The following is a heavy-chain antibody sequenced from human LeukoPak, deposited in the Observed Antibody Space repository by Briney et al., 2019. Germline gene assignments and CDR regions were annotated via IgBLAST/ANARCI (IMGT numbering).Heavy chain of an antibody. CDR3: ARDASSGNDFGY. V-gene: IGHV3-53*01. CDR2: IYGGTGT. J-gene: IGHJ4*02. D-gene: IGHD1-26*01. Sequence: PGGSLRLSCAASGFTVSNYYMSWLRQAPGKGLEWVSVIYGGTGTYYADSVKGRFTISRDNSKNTVYLQLNSLRVEDTALYHCARDASSGNDFGYWGQGTLVTVSS. CDR1: GFTVSNYY.